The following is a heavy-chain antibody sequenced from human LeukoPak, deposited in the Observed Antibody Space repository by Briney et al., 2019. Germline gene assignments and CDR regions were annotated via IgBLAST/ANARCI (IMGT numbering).Heavy chain of an antibody. CDR1: GFIFSNFG. CDR2: ISSSSSTI. D-gene: IGHD3-3*01. Sequence: PGGSLRLSCAASGFIFSNFGMNWVRQAPGKGLEWVSHISSSSSTIYYADSVKGRFTISRDNAKNSLYLQMNSLRAEDTAVYYCARVGVNLDVWGKGTTVTVSS. CDR3: ARVGVNLDV. J-gene: IGHJ6*04. V-gene: IGHV3-48*01.